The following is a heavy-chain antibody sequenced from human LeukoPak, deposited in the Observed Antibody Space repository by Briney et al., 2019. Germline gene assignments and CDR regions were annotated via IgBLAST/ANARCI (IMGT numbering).Heavy chain of an antibody. CDR2: INTNTGNP. Sequence: ASVKVSCKASGYTFTRYAMNWVRQAPGQGLEWMGWINTNTGNPTYAQGFTGRFVFSLDTSVSTAYLQISSLKAEDTAVYYCARDKAQLWNPGPYNWFDPWGQGTLVTVSS. V-gene: IGHV7-4-1*02. J-gene: IGHJ5*02. CDR1: GYTFTRYA. CDR3: ARDKAQLWNPGPYNWFDP. D-gene: IGHD5-18*01.